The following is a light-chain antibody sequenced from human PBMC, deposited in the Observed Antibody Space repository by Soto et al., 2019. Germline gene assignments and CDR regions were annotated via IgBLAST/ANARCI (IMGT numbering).Light chain of an antibody. CDR1: QDIKNG. CDR3: QQYDDFPYT. Sequence: DIQMTQSPSSLSASVGDRVTITCQASQDIKNGLHWYQRKQGKAQKLLTYNASKLKTGVPSRFSGSGSGTDFTFTISSLQPQDFATYYCQQYDDFPYTFGQGTKLEI. J-gene: IGKJ2*01. CDR2: NAS. V-gene: IGKV1-33*01.